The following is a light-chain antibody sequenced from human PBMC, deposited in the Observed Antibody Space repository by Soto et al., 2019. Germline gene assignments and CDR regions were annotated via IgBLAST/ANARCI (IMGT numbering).Light chain of an antibody. CDR1: TGAVTSGHY. Sequence: QAVVTQEPSLTVSPGGTVTLTCGSSTGAVTSGHYPYWFQQKPGQAPRTLIHDTSNKHSWTPARFSGSLLGGKAALTLSGAQPEGEAEYYCLLSYSGARSVVFGGGTKLTVL. CDR2: DTS. J-gene: IGLJ2*01. V-gene: IGLV7-46*01. CDR3: LLSYSGARSVV.